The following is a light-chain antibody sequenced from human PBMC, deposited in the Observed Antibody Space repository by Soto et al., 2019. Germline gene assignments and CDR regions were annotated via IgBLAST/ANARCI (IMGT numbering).Light chain of an antibody. CDR1: QSISSW. CDR3: QQYNSYPYT. J-gene: IGKJ2*01. CDR2: DAS. V-gene: IGKV1-5*01. Sequence: DIQMTQSPSTLYASVQDRVTITCRASQSISSWLAWYQQKPGKAPKLLIYDASSLESGVPSRFSGSGSGTEFTLTISILQPDDFATYYCQQYNSYPYTFGQGTKLEIK.